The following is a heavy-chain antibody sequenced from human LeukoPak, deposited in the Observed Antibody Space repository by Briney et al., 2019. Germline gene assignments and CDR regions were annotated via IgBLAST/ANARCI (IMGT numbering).Heavy chain of an antibody. CDR3: AESPEWLYLWLLDY. CDR2: ISGSGGST. V-gene: IGHV3-23*01. CDR1: GFTFSSYA. Sequence: GGSLRLSCAASGFTFSSYAMSWVRQAPGKGLEWVSAISGSGGSTYYADSVKGRFTISRDNSKNTLYLQMNSLRAEDTAVYYCAESPEWLYLWLLDYWGQGTLVTVSS. D-gene: IGHD5-12*01. J-gene: IGHJ4*02.